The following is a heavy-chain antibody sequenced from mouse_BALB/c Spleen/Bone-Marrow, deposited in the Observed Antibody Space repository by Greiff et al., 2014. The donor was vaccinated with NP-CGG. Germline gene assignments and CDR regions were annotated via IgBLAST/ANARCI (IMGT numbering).Heavy chain of an antibody. D-gene: IGHD1-2*01. CDR1: GYTFTSYW. CDR2: INPSTGYT. V-gene: IGHV1-7*01. CDR3: ARSPHYYDLDY. Sequence: QVQLKESGAELAKPGASVKMSCKASGYTFTSYWMHWVKQRPGQGLEWIGYINPSTGYTEYNQKFKDKATLTADKSSSTAYMQLSSLTSEYSAVYYCARSPHYYDLDYWGQGTTLTVSS. J-gene: IGHJ2*01.